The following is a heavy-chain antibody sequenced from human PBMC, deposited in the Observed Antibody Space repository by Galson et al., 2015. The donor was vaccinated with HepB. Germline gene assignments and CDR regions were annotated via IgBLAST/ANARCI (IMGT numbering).Heavy chain of an antibody. CDR1: GFTFSSYS. J-gene: IGHJ3*02. D-gene: IGHD2-21*01. CDR2: ISSSSSYI. Sequence: SLRLSCAASGFTFSSYSMNWVRQAPGKGLEWVSSISSSSSYIYYADSVKGRFTISRDNAKNSLYLQMNSLRAEDTAVYYCARGPAYCGGDCSTNAFDIWGQGTMVTVSS. CDR3: ARGPAYCGGDCSTNAFDI. V-gene: IGHV3-21*01.